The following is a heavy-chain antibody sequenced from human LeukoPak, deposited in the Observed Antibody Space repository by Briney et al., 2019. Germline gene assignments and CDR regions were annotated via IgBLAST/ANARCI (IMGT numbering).Heavy chain of an antibody. V-gene: IGHV3-23*01. CDR2: ISGSGGST. D-gene: IGHD1-26*01. CDR1: GFTFSSYA. J-gene: IGHJ3*01. Sequence: PGGSLRLSCAASGFTFSSYAMSWVRQAPGKGLEWVSAISGSGGSTYYADSVKGRFTISRDNSKNTLYLQMNSLRAEDTAVYYCAKKKFNSGLLDAFDVWGQGTMVTVSS. CDR3: AKKKFNSGLLDAFDV.